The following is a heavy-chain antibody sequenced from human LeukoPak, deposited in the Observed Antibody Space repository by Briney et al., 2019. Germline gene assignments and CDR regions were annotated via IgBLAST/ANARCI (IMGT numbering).Heavy chain of an antibody. J-gene: IGHJ3*02. CDR2: ISSSSSYI. CDR3: AREGSDSSGSWRAFDI. Sequence: PGGSLRLSCAASGFTFSSYSMNWVRQAPGKGLEWVSSISSSSSYIYYADSVKGRFTISRDNAKNSLYLQMNSLRAEDTAVYYCAREGSDSSGSWRAFDIWGQGTMVTVSS. V-gene: IGHV3-21*01. CDR1: GFTFSSYS. D-gene: IGHD3-22*01.